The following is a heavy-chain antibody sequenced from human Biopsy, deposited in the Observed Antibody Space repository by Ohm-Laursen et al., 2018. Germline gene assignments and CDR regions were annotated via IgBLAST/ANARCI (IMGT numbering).Heavy chain of an antibody. CDR3: ARRPYGGTHYWYFDL. J-gene: IGHJ2*01. Sequence: TLSLTWTVSGGSVSSGGFYWSWIRQHPGKGLEWIGYIYYSGTTYYNPSLKSLVTISVDTSKNQFSLKLNSVTAADTAVYYCARRPYGGTHYWYFDLWGRGTLVTVSS. D-gene: IGHD4-23*01. V-gene: IGHV4-31*01. CDR1: GGSVSSGGFY. CDR2: IYYSGTT.